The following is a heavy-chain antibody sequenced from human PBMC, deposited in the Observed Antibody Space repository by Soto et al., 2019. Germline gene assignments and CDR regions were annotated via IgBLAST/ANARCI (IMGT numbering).Heavy chain of an antibody. J-gene: IGHJ4*02. Sequence: SETLSPTCTVSVGSISSSSYYWGWILQPPGKGLEWIGSIYYSGSTYYNPSLKSRVTISVDTSKNQFSLKLSSVTAADTAVYYCASLEWFGELSNYWGQGTLVTVSS. CDR2: IYYSGST. CDR3: ASLEWFGELSNY. D-gene: IGHD3-10*01. V-gene: IGHV4-39*01. CDR1: VGSISSSSYY.